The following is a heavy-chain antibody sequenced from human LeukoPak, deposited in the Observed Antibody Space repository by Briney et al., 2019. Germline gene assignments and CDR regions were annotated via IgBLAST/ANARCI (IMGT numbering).Heavy chain of an antibody. J-gene: IGHJ6*03. V-gene: IGHV3-23*01. CDR2: IDGSGGST. Sequence: TGGSLRLSCEASRLNFDSYVMTWVRQAPGKGLEWVSSIDGSGGSTDYAESVKGRFTISRDNSKNTLYLQMNSLRVEDTADYYCAKEYYYNHYMDIWGKGTTVTVAS. CDR1: RLNFDSYV. CDR3: AKEYYYNHYMDI.